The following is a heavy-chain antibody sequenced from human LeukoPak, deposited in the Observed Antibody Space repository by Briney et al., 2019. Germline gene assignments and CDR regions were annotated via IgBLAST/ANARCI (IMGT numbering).Heavy chain of an antibody. V-gene: IGHV3-21*01. D-gene: IGHD4-17*01. J-gene: IGHJ4*02. Sequence: GGSLRLSCAASGFTLSNYSMNWVRQAPGKGLEWVAFISSSSSYIFYADSLKGRFAISRDDAKNSLYLQMNSLRADDTAVYYCARDLAYGDDGLWGQGTLVTVSS. CDR3: ARDLAYGDDGL. CDR1: GFTLSNYS. CDR2: ISSSSSYI.